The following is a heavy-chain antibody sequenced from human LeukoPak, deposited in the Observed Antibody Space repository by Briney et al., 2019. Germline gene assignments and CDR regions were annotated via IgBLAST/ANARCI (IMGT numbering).Heavy chain of an antibody. V-gene: IGHV1-18*01. CDR1: GYTFSRYG. D-gene: IGHD6-6*01. Sequence: ASMKVSCKASGYTFSRYGITWVRQAPGQGLEWMGWITAYDGNTNFAQNFQARVTMTTDTSTSTVYMELSSLRSEDTAVYYCARGLAARRPRWFDPWGQGTLVTVSS. CDR2: ITAYDGNT. CDR3: ARGLAARRPRWFDP. J-gene: IGHJ5*02.